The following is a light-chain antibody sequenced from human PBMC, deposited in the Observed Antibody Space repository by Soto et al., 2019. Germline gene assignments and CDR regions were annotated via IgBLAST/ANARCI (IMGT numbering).Light chain of an antibody. CDR2: TAS. CDR1: QGISGY. Sequence: DIPLTQSPSFLSASIGDRVTITCRASQGISGYLAWYQQKPGKAPKLLIYTASTLQTGVPSRFSGSGSGTEFTLTISSLQPEDFATYYCQQLNNYPITFGQGTRLEIK. J-gene: IGKJ5*01. CDR3: QQLNNYPIT. V-gene: IGKV1-9*01.